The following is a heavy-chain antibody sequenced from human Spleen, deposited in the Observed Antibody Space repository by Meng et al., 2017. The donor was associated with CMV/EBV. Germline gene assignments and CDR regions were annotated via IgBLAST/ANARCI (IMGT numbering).Heavy chain of an antibody. V-gene: IGHV3-15*01. CDR1: GFTFSHFA. CDR2: IKSKADGGTR. Sequence: GESLKISCSTSGFTFSHFAMHWVRQAPGKGLEWVGRIKSKADGGTRDYAAPVQGRFTISRDDSKSTVSLQMNSLKSEDTAIYYCTTDWRWGQGTLVTVSS. J-gene: IGHJ4*02. CDR3: TTDWR.